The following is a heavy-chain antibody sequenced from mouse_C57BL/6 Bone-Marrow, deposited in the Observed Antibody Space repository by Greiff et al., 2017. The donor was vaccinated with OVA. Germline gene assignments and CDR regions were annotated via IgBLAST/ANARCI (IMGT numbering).Heavy chain of an antibody. CDR3: ARKDGYYVVHYYAMDY. CDR2: ISSGSSTI. D-gene: IGHD2-3*01. CDR1: GFTFSDYG. J-gene: IGHJ4*01. V-gene: IGHV5-17*01. Sequence: EVQRVESGGGLVKPGGSLKLSCAASGFTFSDYGMHWVRQAPEKGLEWVAYISSGSSTIYYADTVKGRFTISRDNAKNTLFLQMTSLRSEDTAMYYCARKDGYYVVHYYAMDYWGQGTSVTVSS.